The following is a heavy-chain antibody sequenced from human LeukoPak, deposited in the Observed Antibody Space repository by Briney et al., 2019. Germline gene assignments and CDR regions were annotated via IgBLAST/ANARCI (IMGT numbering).Heavy chain of an antibody. J-gene: IGHJ4*02. CDR2: ISYSGNS. CDR1: GGSISSYF. CDR3: ARHVEGEGLDY. D-gene: IGHD3-16*01. Sequence: TSETLSLTCTVSGGSISSYFWNWVRQPPGKGLEWIGYISYSGNSNYNPSLKSRVTISVDSSKTQFSLKLSSVTAADTAFYYCARHVEGEGLDYWGQGTLVTVSS. V-gene: IGHV4-59*08.